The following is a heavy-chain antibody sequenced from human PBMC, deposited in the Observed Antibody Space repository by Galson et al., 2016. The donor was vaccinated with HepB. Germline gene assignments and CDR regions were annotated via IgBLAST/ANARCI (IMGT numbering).Heavy chain of an antibody. CDR2: IYYSGST. J-gene: IGHJ4*02. CDR3: ARLSDREQWLEPTGGFDY. D-gene: IGHD6-19*01. CDR1: GGSISSNSSY. Sequence: SETLSLTCTVSGGSISSNSSYWGWIRQPPGKGLDWIGIIYYSGSTYYNPSLKSRVTISVETSKNQLSLKLSSVTAADTAVYYCARLSDREQWLEPTGGFDYWGQGTLVTVSS. V-gene: IGHV4-39*01.